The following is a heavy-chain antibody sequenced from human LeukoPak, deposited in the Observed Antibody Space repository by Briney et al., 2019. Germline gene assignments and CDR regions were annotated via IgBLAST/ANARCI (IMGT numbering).Heavy chain of an antibody. CDR1: GGSIHGYY. Sequence: PSETLSLTCTVSGGSIHGYYWSWVRQPPGKGLEWIAYIYYSGSTNYNPSLKSRVTISLDTSKNQFSLRLSSVTAADTAVYYCAVGATHYYMDVWGKGTTVTVSS. CDR3: AVGATHYYMDV. V-gene: IGHV4-59*08. D-gene: IGHD3-16*01. CDR2: IYYSGST. J-gene: IGHJ6*03.